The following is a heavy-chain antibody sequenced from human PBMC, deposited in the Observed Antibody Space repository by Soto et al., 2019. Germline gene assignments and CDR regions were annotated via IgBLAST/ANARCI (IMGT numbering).Heavy chain of an antibody. CDR3: ARKARYCSGGSCYAFDY. J-gene: IGHJ4*02. V-gene: IGHV4-31*03. CDR2: IYYSGST. D-gene: IGHD2-15*01. CDR1: GGSISSGGYY. Sequence: QVQLQESGPGLVNPSQTLSLTCTVSGGSISSGGYYWSWIRQHPGKGLEWIGYIYYSGSTYYNPSLKSRVTISVDTSKNQFSLKLSSVTAADTAVYYCARKARYCSGGSCYAFDYWGQGTLVTVSS.